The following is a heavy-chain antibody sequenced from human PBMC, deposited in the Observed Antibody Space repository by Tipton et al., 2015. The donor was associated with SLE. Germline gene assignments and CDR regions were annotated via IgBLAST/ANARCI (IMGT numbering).Heavy chain of an antibody. CDR2: INHSGST. CDR3: ARGIQLWLRFDP. CDR1: GGSFSGYY. D-gene: IGHD5-18*01. J-gene: IGHJ5*02. V-gene: IGHV4-34*01. Sequence: TLSLTCAVSGGSFSGYYWSWIRQPPGKGLEWIGEINHSGSTNYNPSLKSRVTISVDTSKNQFSLKLSSVTAADTAVYYCARGIQLWLRFDPWGQGTLVTVSS.